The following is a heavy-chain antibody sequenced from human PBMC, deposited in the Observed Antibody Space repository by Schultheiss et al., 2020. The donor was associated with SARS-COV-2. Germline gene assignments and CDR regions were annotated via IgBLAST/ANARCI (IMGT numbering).Heavy chain of an antibody. D-gene: IGHD3-22*01. J-gene: IGHJ4*02. CDR3: AREDHDSSGYHSGLYFDY. CDR2: ISSSSSYI. Sequence: GGSLRLSRAASGFTFSSYSMNWVRQAPGKGLEWVSSISSSSSYIYYADSVKGRFTISRDNAKNSLYLQMNSLRAEDTAVYYCAREDHDSSGYHSGLYFDYWGQGTLVTVSS. V-gene: IGHV3-21*01. CDR1: GFTFSSYS.